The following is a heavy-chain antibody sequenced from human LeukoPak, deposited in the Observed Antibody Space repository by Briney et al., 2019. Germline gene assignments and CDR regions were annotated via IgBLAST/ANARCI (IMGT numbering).Heavy chain of an antibody. J-gene: IGHJ6*02. CDR1: GGTFSSYA. Sequence: ASVKVSCKASGGTFSSYAISWVRQAPGQGLEWMGWISAYNGNTNYAQKLQGRVTMTTDTSTSAAYMELRSLRSDDTAVYYCARDWNYAMDVWGQGTTVTVSS. CDR2: ISAYNGNT. V-gene: IGHV1-18*01. D-gene: IGHD3-3*01. CDR3: ARDWNYAMDV.